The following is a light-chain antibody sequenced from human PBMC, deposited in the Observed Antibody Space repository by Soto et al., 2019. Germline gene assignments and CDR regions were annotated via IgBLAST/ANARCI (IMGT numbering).Light chain of an antibody. CDR2: EVS. J-gene: IGLJ1*01. V-gene: IGLV2-14*01. Sequence: QSVLTQPASVSGSLGQSITISCTGTSSDVGGYNYVSWYQHHPGKAPKVMIYEVSNRPSGVSNRFSGSKSGNTASLTISGLQAEDEADYYCSSYTNTITFYVFGTGTKVTVL. CDR1: SSDVGGYNY. CDR3: SSYTNTITFYV.